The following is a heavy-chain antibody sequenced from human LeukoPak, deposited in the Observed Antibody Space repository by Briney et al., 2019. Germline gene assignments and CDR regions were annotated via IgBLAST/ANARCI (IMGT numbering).Heavy chain of an antibody. CDR3: ARDTDYYGSGRHGYFDH. D-gene: IGHD3-10*01. CDR2: IYSGGST. CDR1: GLTISNNF. J-gene: IGHJ1*01. Sequence: PGGSLRLSCAASGLTISNNFMGWVRQAPGKGLEGVSLIYSGGSTYSADSGKGRFTISRDNSKNTLHLQMNSLRAEDTAVYYCARDTDYYGSGRHGYFDHWGQGTLVTVSS. V-gene: IGHV3-66*01.